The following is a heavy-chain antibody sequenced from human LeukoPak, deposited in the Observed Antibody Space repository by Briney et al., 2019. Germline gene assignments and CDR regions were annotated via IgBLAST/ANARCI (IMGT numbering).Heavy chain of an antibody. J-gene: IGHJ1*01. Sequence: KESGPTLVKPTQTLTLTCTFSGFSLSTSGVGVGWIRQPPGKALEWLALIYWDDDKRYSPSLKSRLTITKDTSKDQVVLTMTNMDPVDTATYYCAHSNYDILTGYFQHWGQGTLVTVSS. CDR3: AHSNYDILTGYFQH. CDR1: GFSLSTSGVG. D-gene: IGHD3-9*01. V-gene: IGHV2-5*02. CDR2: IYWDDDK.